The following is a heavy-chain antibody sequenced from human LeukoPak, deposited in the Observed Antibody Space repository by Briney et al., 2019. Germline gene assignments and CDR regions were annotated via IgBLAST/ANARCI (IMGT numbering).Heavy chain of an antibody. CDR1: GFTFSDYY. V-gene: IGHV3-11*01. J-gene: IGHJ5*02. CDR2: ISSSGSTI. D-gene: IGHD6-13*01. Sequence: SLRLSFAGSGFTFSDYYRSWIRQAPGKGLEWVSYISSSGSTIYYADSVKGRFTISRDNAKKSLYLQMNSLRADHTAVYYCAAPRAAGNLWGQGTLVTVSS. CDR3: AAPRAAGNL.